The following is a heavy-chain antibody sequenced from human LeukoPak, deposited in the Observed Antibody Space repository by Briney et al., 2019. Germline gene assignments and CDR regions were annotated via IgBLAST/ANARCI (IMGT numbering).Heavy chain of an antibody. Sequence: SETLSLTCSLSGGSISTYYWSWIRQPPGKGLEYIGYMFHTGTTNYNPSLKSRVTISLDTSKNQISLKLSSVTAADTAVYYCARHFCSGGACFGFDSWGQGTLVTVSS. CDR1: GGSISTYY. CDR2: MFHTGTT. V-gene: IGHV4-59*08. CDR3: ARHFCSGGACFGFDS. D-gene: IGHD2-15*01. J-gene: IGHJ5*01.